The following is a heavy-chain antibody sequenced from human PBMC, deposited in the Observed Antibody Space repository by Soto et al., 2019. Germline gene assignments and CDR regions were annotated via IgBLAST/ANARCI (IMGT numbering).Heavy chain of an antibody. CDR3: VKGEYYYDGSAYYPFDY. CDR2: ISYDGSNK. V-gene: IGHV3-30*14. Sequence: PGGSLRLSCAASGFTFSSYAMHWVRQAPGKGLEWVAVISYDGSNKYYADSVKGRFTISRDNSKNTLYLQMSSLRPEDTAVYYCVKGEYYYDGSAYYPFDYWGQGRMVTVLL. J-gene: IGHJ4*02. D-gene: IGHD3-22*01. CDR1: GFTFSSYA.